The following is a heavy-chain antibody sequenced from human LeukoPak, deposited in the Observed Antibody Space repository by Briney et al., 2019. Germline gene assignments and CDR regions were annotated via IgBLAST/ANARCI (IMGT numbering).Heavy chain of an antibody. CDR2: INSNSGAI. D-gene: IGHD6-6*01. J-gene: IGHJ4*02. CDR3: AKGRGGIARGLDY. CDR1: GFTFDDYA. V-gene: IGHV3-9*01. Sequence: GGSLRLSCAASGFTFDDYAMHWVRPAPGKGLEWVSGINSNSGAIYYAGSVKGRFTISRDHAKNSLYLQMNSLRAEDTALYYCAKGRGGIARGLDYWGQGTLVTVSS.